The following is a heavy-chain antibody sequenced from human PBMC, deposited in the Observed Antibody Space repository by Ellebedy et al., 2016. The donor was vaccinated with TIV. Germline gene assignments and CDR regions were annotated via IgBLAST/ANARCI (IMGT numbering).Heavy chain of an antibody. V-gene: IGHV3-9*01. D-gene: IGHD2/OR15-2a*01. CDR2: ITRNTDII. CDR3: AKGSAEIFMVVDY. Sequence: SLKISXAASGFPFDDYAMHWVRQAPGQGLEWISGITRNTDIIGYADSVWGRFTIFRDNAKNSLYLQMNNLRVEDTAVYYCAKGSAEIFMVVDYWGQGTLVTVSS. CDR1: GFPFDDYA. J-gene: IGHJ4*02.